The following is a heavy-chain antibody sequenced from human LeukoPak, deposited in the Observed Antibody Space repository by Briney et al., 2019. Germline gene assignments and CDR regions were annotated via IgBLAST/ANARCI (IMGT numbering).Heavy chain of an antibody. CDR2: ISYDGSNK. D-gene: IGHD4-23*01. CDR3: AKWSPYGGNPGY. CDR1: GFTFSSYA. Sequence: PGRSLRLSCAASGFTFSSYAMHWVRQAPGKGLEWVAVISYDGSNKYYADSVKGRFTISRDNSKNTLYLQMNSLRAEDTAVYYCAKWSPYGGNPGYWGQGTLVTVSS. V-gene: IGHV3-30-3*02. J-gene: IGHJ4*02.